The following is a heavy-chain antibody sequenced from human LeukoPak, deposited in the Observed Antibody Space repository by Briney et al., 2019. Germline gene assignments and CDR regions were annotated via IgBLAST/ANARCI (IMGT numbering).Heavy chain of an antibody. J-gene: IGHJ2*01. D-gene: IGHD6-19*01. CDR1: GFTFSDYY. CDR3: ARVSGWYSWHFDL. V-gene: IGHV3-7*01. Sequence: GGSLRLSCAASGFTFSDYYMSWIRQAPGKGLEWVANIKQDGSEKHYVDSVKGRFTISRDNAKNSLYLQMNSLRDEDTAVYYCARVSGWYSWHFDLWGRGTLVTVSS. CDR2: IKQDGSEK.